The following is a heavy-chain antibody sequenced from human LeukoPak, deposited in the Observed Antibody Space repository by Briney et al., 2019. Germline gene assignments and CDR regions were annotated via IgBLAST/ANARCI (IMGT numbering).Heavy chain of an antibody. V-gene: IGHV1-24*01. CDR3: TTSRYNFWSGFTY. J-gene: IGHJ4*02. D-gene: IGHD3-3*01. CDR2: FDPETAET. Sequence: ASVKVSCKVSGYTLTEFALHWVRQAPGKGLEWMGGFDPETAETIYAESFQGRVTMTEDTSTDTSYMELNSLRSEDTAVYYCTTSRYNFWSGFTYWGQGTLIAVSS. CDR1: GYTLTEFA.